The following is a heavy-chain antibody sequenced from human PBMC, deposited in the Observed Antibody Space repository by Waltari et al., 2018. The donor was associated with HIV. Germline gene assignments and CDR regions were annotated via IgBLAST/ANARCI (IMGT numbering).Heavy chain of an antibody. Sequence: QVQLQQWGAGLLKPSETLSLTCAVYGGSFSGYYWSWIRQPPGKGLEWIGEINHSGSTNYNPSLKSRVTISVDTSKNQFSLKLSSVTAADTAVYYCARKDIVVVPAATSGYFDLWGRGTLVTVSS. CDR1: GGSFSGYY. J-gene: IGHJ2*01. CDR2: INHSGST. D-gene: IGHD2-2*01. V-gene: IGHV4-34*01. CDR3: ARKDIVVVPAATSGYFDL.